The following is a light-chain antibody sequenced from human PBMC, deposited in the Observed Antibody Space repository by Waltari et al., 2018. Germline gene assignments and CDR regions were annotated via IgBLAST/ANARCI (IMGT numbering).Light chain of an antibody. Sequence: QSVLTQPPSASGTPGQSLTISCSGRTFTIGSNIVNWYQHLPETAPKLLIYFEDQRPSGVPDRFSGSKSGTSASLVIRGLQSDDEGIYYCAAWDDRLNGYVFGPGTKVTVL. V-gene: IGLV1-44*01. J-gene: IGLJ1*01. CDR1: TFTIGSNI. CDR3: AAWDDRLNGYV. CDR2: FED.